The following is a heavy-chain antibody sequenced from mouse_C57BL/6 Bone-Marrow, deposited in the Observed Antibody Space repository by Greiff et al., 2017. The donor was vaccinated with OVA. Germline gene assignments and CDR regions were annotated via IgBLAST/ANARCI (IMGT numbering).Heavy chain of an antibody. V-gene: IGHV1-22*01. CDR3: ARGGYYAMDD. Sequence: EVQLQQSGPELVKPGASVKMSCKASGYTFTDYNMHWVKQSHGKSLEGIGYINPNIGGTSYNQKFKGKATLTVNKSSSTAYMERRSLTSEDSAVYYCARGGYYAMDDWGQGTSVTVSS. CDR1: GYTFTDYN. J-gene: IGHJ4*01. CDR2: INPNIGGT.